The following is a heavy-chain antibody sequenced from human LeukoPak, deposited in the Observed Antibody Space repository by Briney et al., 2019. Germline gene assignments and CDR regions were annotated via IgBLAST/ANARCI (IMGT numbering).Heavy chain of an antibody. V-gene: IGHV4-34*01. CDR2: INHSGST. J-gene: IGHJ4*02. CDR3: ARANPQQQLAFDY. D-gene: IGHD6-13*01. Sequence: SETLSLTCAVYGGSFSGYYWSWIRQPPGKGLEWIGEINHSGSTNYNPSLKSRVTISVDTSKNQFSLKLSSVTAADTAAYYCARANPQQQLAFDYWGQGTLVTVSS. CDR1: GGSFSGYY.